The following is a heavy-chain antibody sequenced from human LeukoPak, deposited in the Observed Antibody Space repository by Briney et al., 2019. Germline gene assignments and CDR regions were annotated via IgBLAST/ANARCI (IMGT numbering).Heavy chain of an antibody. J-gene: IGHJ6*03. CDR1: RGSISTSNYY. Sequence: SETLSLTCTVSRGSISTSNYYWGGVRQPPGKALEWIGNIFYSGSTYYSPSLKSRVTISLDTSRNQFSLRLSSVTAADTAVYYCARDWGVSARPGYMDVWGKGTTVTVSS. D-gene: IGHD6-6*01. V-gene: IGHV4-39*07. CDR2: IFYSGST. CDR3: ARDWGVSARPGYMDV.